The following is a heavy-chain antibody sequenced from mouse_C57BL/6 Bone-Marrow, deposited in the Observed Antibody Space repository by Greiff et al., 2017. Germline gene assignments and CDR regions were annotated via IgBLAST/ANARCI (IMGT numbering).Heavy chain of an antibody. V-gene: IGHV1-72*01. CDR2: IDPNSGGT. Sequence: QVQLKQPGAELVKPGASVKLSCKASGYTFTSYWMHWVKQRPGRGLEWIGRIDPNSGGTKYNEKFKSKATLTVDKPSSTAYMQLSSLTSEDSAVYYCARPSGLLYYYAMDYWGQGTSVTVSS. D-gene: IGHD2-1*01. J-gene: IGHJ4*01. CDR1: GYTFTSYW. CDR3: ARPSGLLYYYAMDY.